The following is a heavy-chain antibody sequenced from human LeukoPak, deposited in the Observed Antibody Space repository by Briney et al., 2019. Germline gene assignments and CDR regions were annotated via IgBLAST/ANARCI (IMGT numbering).Heavy chain of an antibody. Sequence: ASVTVSCKASGGTFSSYAISWVRQAPGQGLEWIGRIIPILGTANYAQKFQGRVTITADESTSTAYMELSSLRSEDTAVYYCARGRPRPGYSSSWYSDYWGQGTLVTVSS. V-gene: IGHV1-69*11. CDR3: ARGRPRPGYSSSWYSDY. CDR1: GGTFSSYA. D-gene: IGHD6-13*01. J-gene: IGHJ4*02. CDR2: IIPILGTA.